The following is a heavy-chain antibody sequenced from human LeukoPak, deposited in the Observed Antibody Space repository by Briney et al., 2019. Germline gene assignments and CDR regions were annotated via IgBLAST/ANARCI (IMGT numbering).Heavy chain of an antibody. CDR1: GFTFDDYA. V-gene: IGHV3-43*02. D-gene: IGHD3-10*01. CDR3: AKGRVAMVRGVSFSFDC. CDR2: ISGDGGST. J-gene: IGHJ4*02. Sequence: GGSLRLSCAASGFTFDDYAMHWVRQAPGKGLEWVSLISGDGGSTYYADSVKGRFTTSRDNSKNSLFLQMNSLRTEDTALYYCAKGRVAMVRGVSFSFDCWGQGTLVPVSS.